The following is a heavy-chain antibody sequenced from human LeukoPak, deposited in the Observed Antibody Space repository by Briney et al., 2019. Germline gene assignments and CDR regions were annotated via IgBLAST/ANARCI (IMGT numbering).Heavy chain of an antibody. Sequence: PGGSLRLSCAASGFSLSGFAMSWVRRTPGKGLEWVSGNSGSGDNTLYADSVKGRFTISRDNSKNTLYLEMNSLRAEDTAIYYCAKMKGHPLPKYYMDVWGQGTTVTVSS. J-gene: IGHJ6*01. CDR2: NSGSGDNT. V-gene: IGHV3-23*01. CDR3: AKMKGHPLPKYYMDV. CDR1: GFSLSGFA. D-gene: IGHD1-26*01.